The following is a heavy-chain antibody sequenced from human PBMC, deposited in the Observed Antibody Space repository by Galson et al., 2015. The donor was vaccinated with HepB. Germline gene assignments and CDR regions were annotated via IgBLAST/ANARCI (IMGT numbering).Heavy chain of an antibody. J-gene: IGHJ4*02. CDR1: GFTFDNYA. CDR3: AKGTTFTIQLLYLDY. V-gene: IGHV3-9*01. D-gene: IGHD2-2*01. CDR2: ITWNTGST. Sequence: SLRLSCAASGFTFDNYAMHWVRQAPGKGLEWVSGITWNTGSTGYADSVRGRFTISRDNAKNSLYLQMNSLRVEDTAFYYCAKGTTFTIQLLYLDYWGQGTLVTVSS.